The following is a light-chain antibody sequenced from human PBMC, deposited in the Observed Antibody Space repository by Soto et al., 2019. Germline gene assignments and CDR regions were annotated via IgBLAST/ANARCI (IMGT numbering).Light chain of an antibody. V-gene: IGKV3-20*01. CDR3: QQYGSSPWT. CDR1: QTIRSNY. CDR2: GAT. J-gene: IGKJ1*01. Sequence: ETVLTQSRGTLSLSPGERATLSCRASQTIRSNYLAWYRQTPGLAPRLLIYGATNRATGIADRFSGSGSGTDFTLIISRLEPEDFALYYCQQYGSSPWTFGQGTKVEIK.